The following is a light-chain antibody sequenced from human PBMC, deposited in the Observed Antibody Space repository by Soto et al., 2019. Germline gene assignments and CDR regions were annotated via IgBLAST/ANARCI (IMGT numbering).Light chain of an antibody. J-gene: IGLJ2*01. Sequence: QSVLTQPPSASGTPGQRVTISCSGSSSNIGSNYVYWYQHLPGTAPKLLIYRNNQRPSGVPDRFSGSKSGTSASLAISGLPSEDEADYYCAAWDDSLSGRVFGGGTKVTVL. CDR1: SSNIGSNY. V-gene: IGLV1-47*01. CDR3: AAWDDSLSGRV. CDR2: RNN.